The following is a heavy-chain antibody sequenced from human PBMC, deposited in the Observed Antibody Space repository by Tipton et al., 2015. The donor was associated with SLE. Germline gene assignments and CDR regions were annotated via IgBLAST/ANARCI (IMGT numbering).Heavy chain of an antibody. CDR3: ARGYSGYFYGYGAFTI. V-gene: IGHV4-34*01. D-gene: IGHD3-9*01. Sequence: GSLRLSCAVYGGSFSDYYWSWIRQPPGKGLEWIGEINHSGGTNYNPSLKSRVTMSVDTSKNQFSLKLTSVTAADTAVYYCARGYSGYFYGYGAFTIWGQGTMVTVSS. CDR1: GGSFSDYY. CDR2: INHSGGT. J-gene: IGHJ3*02.